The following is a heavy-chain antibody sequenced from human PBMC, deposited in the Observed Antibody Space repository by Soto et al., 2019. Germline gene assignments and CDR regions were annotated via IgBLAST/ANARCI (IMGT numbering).Heavy chain of an antibody. Sequence: PSETLSLTCTVSSDSISSYYWSRIRQPPGKRLEWIGYISYSGSTDYNPSLKSRVTISGDTSKNQFSLKVSSVTAADTAVYYCARGTSWQLPFDYWGQGTLVTVSS. J-gene: IGHJ4*02. CDR2: ISYSGST. D-gene: IGHD6-13*01. CDR1: SDSISSYY. V-gene: IGHV4-59*01. CDR3: ARGTSWQLPFDY.